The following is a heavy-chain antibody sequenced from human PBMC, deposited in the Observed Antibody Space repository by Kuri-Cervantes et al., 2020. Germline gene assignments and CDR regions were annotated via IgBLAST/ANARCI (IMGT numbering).Heavy chain of an antibody. CDR3: ARTPHGGYGDYGLIAIHAFDI. V-gene: IGHV4-34*01. CDR1: GGSFSGYY. Sequence: SETLSLTCAVYGGSFSGYYWSWIRQPPGKGLEWIGSIYHSGSTYYNPFLKSRVTISVDTSKNQFSLKLSSVTAADTAVYYCARTPHGGYGDYGLIAIHAFDIWGQGTMVTVSS. D-gene: IGHD2-21*01. CDR2: IYHSGST. J-gene: IGHJ3*02.